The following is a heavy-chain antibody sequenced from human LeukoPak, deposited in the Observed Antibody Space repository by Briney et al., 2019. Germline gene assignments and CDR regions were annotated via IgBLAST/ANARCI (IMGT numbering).Heavy chain of an antibody. CDR2: IRYDGSNK. Sequence: PGRSLRLSCAASGFTFSSYGMHWVRQAPGKGLEWVAVIRYDGSNKYYADSVKGRFTISRDNSKNTLYLQMNSLRAEDTAVYYCAKVNDFWSGYYDYWGQGTLVTVSS. CDR3: AKVNDFWSGYYDY. D-gene: IGHD3-3*01. CDR1: GFTFSSYG. J-gene: IGHJ4*02. V-gene: IGHV3-30*02.